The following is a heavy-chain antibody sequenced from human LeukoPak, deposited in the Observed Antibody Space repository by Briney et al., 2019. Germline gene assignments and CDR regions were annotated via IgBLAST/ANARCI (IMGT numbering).Heavy chain of an antibody. CDR3: ARGSDYGGNPYYYYGMDV. CDR1: GYTVTSYD. D-gene: IGHD4-23*01. V-gene: IGHV1-8*01. J-gene: IGHJ6*02. CDR2: MNPNSANT. Sequence: ASVKVSCKASGYTVTSYDINWVRQATGQGLEWMGWMNPNSANTGYAQKFQGRVTMTRNTSISTAYMELSSLRSEDTAVYYCARGSDYGGNPYYYYGMDVWGQGTTVTVSS.